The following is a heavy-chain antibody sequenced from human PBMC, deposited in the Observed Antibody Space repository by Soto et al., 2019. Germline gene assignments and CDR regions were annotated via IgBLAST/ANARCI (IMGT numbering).Heavy chain of an antibody. D-gene: IGHD3-16*01. J-gene: IGHJ3*02. V-gene: IGHV3-9*01. CDR3: AKDTVRGPYHIWGGAFDI. CDR2: ISWNSGSI. Sequence: GGSLRLSCAASGFTFDDYAMHWVRQAPGKGLEWVSGISWNSGSIGYADSVKGRFTISRDNAKNSLYLQMNSLRAEDTALYYCAKDTVRGPYHIWGGAFDIWGQGTMVTVSS. CDR1: GFTFDDYA.